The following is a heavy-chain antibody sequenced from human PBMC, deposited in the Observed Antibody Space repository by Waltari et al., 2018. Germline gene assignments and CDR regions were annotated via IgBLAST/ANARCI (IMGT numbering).Heavy chain of an antibody. Sequence: QLQLQEPGPGLVKPSETLSLPCTVFGGSISSSSYYWGWIRRPPGKGLDGIGCYYYSGITNHNPTLNVRVTISVDTSKIQFTLRLVTVTASDASVYYCSGNYGSYYYGSVDYWGQGTLVTVSS. J-gene: IGHJ4*02. CDR1: GGSISSSSYY. D-gene: IGHD3-10*01. CDR2: YYYSGIT. V-gene: IGHV4-39*07. CDR3: SGNYGSYYYGSVDY.